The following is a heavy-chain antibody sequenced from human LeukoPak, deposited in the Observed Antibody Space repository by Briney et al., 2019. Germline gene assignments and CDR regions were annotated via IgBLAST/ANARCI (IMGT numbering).Heavy chain of an antibody. V-gene: IGHV3-9*01. J-gene: IGHJ4*02. CDR3: AKDIYYDSSGYYFDY. Sequence: GGSLRLSCAASGFTFDDYAMHWVRQAPGKGLEWVSGISWNSGSIGYADSVKGRFTISRDNAKNSLYLQMNSLRAEDTALYYCAKDIYYDSSGYYFDYWGQGTLVTVSS. D-gene: IGHD3-22*01. CDR1: GFTFDDYA. CDR2: ISWNSGSI.